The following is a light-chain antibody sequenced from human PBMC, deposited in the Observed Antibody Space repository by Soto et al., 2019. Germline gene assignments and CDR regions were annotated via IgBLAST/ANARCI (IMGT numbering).Light chain of an antibody. CDR2: GAS. CDR3: QYYGTSVT. V-gene: IGKV3-20*01. CDR1: QSVSSSY. Sequence: EIVLTQSPGTLSLSPGERATLSCRASQSVSSSYLAWYQQKPGQAPRLLIYGASSRATGIPDKFSGSGSGTDFTLTISRLEPEDFAVYYCQYYGTSVTFGQGTKVDIK. J-gene: IGKJ1*01.